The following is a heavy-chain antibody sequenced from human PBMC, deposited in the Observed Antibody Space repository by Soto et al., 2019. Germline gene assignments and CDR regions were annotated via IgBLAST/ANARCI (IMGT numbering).Heavy chain of an antibody. CDR2: INAGNGNT. Sequence: ASVKVSCKASGYTLTSYAMHWVRQAPGQRLEWMGWINAGNGNTKYSQKFQGRVTITRDTSASTAYMELSSLRSEDTAVYYCAICIAARPGGSSSWHFFSSADYYGMDVWGQGTTVTVSS. D-gene: IGHD6-6*01. V-gene: IGHV1-3*01. J-gene: IGHJ6*02. CDR3: AICIAARPGGSSSWHFFSSADYYGMDV. CDR1: GYTLTSYA.